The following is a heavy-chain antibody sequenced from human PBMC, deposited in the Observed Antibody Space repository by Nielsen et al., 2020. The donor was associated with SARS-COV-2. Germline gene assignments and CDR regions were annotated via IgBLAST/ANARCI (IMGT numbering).Heavy chain of an antibody. D-gene: IGHD3-10*01. J-gene: IGHJ4*02. V-gene: IGHV4-59*01. CDR1: GGSFSGYY. CDR3: ARNMVRGVINFDY. CDR2: IYYSGST. Sequence: SETLSLTCAVYGGSFSGYYWSWIRQPPGKGLEWIGYIYYSGSTNYNPSLKSRVTISVDTSKNQFSLKLSSVTAADTAVYYCARNMVRGVINFDYWGQGTLVTVSS.